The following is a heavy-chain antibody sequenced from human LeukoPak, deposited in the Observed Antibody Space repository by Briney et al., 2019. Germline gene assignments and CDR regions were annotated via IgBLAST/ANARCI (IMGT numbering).Heavy chain of an antibody. CDR1: GFTFSTYW. J-gene: IGHJ4*02. D-gene: IGHD3-10*02. CDR2: INSDGSST. Sequence: PGGSLRLSCAASGFTFSTYWMHWVRQAPGKGLVWVSRINSDGSSTSYADSVKGRFTISRDNAKNSLYLQMNSLRAEDTAVYYCARDISRWVLDGRGVLDYWGQGTLVTVSS. CDR3: ARDISRWVLDGRGVLDY. V-gene: IGHV3-74*01.